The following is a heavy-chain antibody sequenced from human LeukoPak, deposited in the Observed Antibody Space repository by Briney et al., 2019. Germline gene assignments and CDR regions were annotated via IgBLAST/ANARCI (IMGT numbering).Heavy chain of an antibody. V-gene: IGHV1-46*01. Sequence: ASVKVSCKASGYTFTIYYMHWVRQAPGQGLEWMGIINPNGGNTDYAEKFQGRVTMTRDTSTSTVYMELSSLRADDTAVYYCAKAHSGSFYSGIHWGQGTLVTVSS. CDR2: INPNGGNT. D-gene: IGHD1-26*01. J-gene: IGHJ4*02. CDR3: AKAHSGSFYSGIH. CDR1: GYTFTIYY.